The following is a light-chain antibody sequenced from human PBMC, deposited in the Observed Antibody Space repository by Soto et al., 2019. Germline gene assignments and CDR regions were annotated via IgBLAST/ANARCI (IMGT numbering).Light chain of an antibody. V-gene: IGKV3-15*01. CDR2: GAS. Sequence: EIVMTQSPATLSVSPGERATLSCRASQSFSSNLAWYQQKPGQAPRLLIYGASTRATGIPARFSGSGSGTEFTLTISSLQSEDFAVYYCQQYNNWPPGKRTFGQGTKVDI. CDR3: QQYNNWPPGKRT. CDR1: QSFSSN. J-gene: IGKJ1*01.